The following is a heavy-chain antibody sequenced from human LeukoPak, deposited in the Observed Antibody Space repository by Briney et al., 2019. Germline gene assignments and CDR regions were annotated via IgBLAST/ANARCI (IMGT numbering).Heavy chain of an antibody. D-gene: IGHD3-22*01. Sequence: GGSLRLSCAASGFTLSDHYTDWVRQAPGKGLEWIGLTRNKARSYTTDYAASVKGRFTISRDDSKNSLYLQMNSLKTEDTAVYFCARDKGGGHYYPWGQRTMVTVSS. J-gene: IGHJ3*01. V-gene: IGHV3-72*01. CDR3: ARDKGGGHYYP. CDR2: TRNKARSYTT. CDR1: GFTLSDHY.